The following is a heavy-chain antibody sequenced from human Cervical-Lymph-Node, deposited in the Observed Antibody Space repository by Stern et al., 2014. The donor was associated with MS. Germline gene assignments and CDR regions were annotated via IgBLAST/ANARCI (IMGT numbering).Heavy chain of an antibody. D-gene: IGHD5-24*01. CDR3: ARSSEMATMTPPFEY. CDR2: IYWDDDK. CDR1: GFSVTTSGVG. Sequence: QVTLRESGPTLVKPTQTLTLTCTVSGFSVTTSGVGVGWIRQPPGKALEWLALIYWDDDKRYSPSLKSRLTITKDTSKKQVVLTMTNMDPVDTATYYCARSSEMATMTPPFEYWGQGALVTISA. J-gene: IGHJ4*02. V-gene: IGHV2-5*02.